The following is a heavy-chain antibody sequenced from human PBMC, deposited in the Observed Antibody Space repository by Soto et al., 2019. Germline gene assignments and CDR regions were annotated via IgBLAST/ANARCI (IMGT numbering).Heavy chain of an antibody. D-gene: IGHD3-10*01. CDR2: ISISVSTI. J-gene: IGHJ4*02. CDR3: ERGGYYYDY. Sequence: GGSLTLSCAASGFTFSSYEMNWVRQAPGKWLEWVSYISISVSTIYYADSVKARLTISRDNPKNALYLQMNSLRAEDTAVCYCERGGYYYDYWGQGTLVTVSS. V-gene: IGHV3-48*03. CDR1: GFTFSSYE.